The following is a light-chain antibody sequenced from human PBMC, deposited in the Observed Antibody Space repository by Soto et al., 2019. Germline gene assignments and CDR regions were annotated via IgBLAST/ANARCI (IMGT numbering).Light chain of an antibody. CDR2: DAS. CDR1: QSISSW. J-gene: IGKJ1*01. CDR3: QQYNSYSCT. Sequence: DSQMTQSKSTLSASVGDRVTITCRASQSISSWLAWYQQKPGKAPKLLIYDASSLESGVPSRFSGSGSGTEFTLTISSLQPDDFATYYCQQYNSYSCTFGQGTKVDI. V-gene: IGKV1-5*01.